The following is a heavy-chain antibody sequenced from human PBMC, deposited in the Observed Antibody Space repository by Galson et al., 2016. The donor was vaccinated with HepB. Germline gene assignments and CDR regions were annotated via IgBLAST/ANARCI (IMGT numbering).Heavy chain of an antibody. CDR2: TSGDGDSK. V-gene: IGHV3-64*02. D-gene: IGHD2-2*03. J-gene: IGHJ4*02. Sequence: SLRLSCAASGFTFSSYSMHWVRQAPGQGLEYVSATSGDGDSKYYSDSVKGRFTISRDNSKNMLYLQMDSLRVGDMAVYYCARVGSGYDYWGQGTLVTVSS. CDR3: ARVGSGYDY. CDR1: GFTFSSYS.